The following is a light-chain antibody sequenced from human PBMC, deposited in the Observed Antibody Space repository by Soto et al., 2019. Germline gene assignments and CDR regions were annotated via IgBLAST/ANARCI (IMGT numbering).Light chain of an antibody. V-gene: IGKV3-20*01. CDR3: QQYVSSPPIT. CDR2: GAF. Sequence: EIVLTQSPGTLSLSPGERATLSCRASQSVSATFLAWYQQKPGQAPRLLIFGAFNRATGIPDRFSGSGSGKDFALIISRVEPEDFAVYYCQQYVSSPPITFGQGTRLDNK. CDR1: QSVSATF. J-gene: IGKJ5*01.